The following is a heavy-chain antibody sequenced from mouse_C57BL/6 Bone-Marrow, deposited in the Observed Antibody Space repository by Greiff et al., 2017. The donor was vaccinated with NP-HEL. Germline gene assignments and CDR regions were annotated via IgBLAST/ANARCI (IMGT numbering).Heavy chain of an antibody. CDR3: AMELLFDY. CDR2: IDPSDSYT. CDR1: GYTFTSYW. V-gene: IGHV1-59*01. Sequence: QVQLQQSGAELVRPGTSVKLSCKASGYTFTSYWMHWVKQRPGQGLEWIGVIDPSDSYTNYNQKFKGKATLTVDTSSSTAYMQLSSLTSEDSAVYYCAMELLFDYWGQGTTLTVSS. D-gene: IGHD1-3*01. J-gene: IGHJ2*01.